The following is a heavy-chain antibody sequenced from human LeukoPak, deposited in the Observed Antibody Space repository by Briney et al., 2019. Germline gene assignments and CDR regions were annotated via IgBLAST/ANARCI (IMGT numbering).Heavy chain of an antibody. J-gene: IGHJ4*02. V-gene: IGHV3-30*04. Sequence: ERSLRLSCAASGFTFSSYAMHWVRQAPGKGLEWVAVISYDGSNKYYADSVKGRFTISRDNSKNTLYLQMNSLRAEDTAVYYCARGPYYYDSPDYWGQGTLVTVSS. CDR1: GFTFSSYA. CDR2: ISYDGSNK. CDR3: ARGPYYYDSPDY. D-gene: IGHD3-22*01.